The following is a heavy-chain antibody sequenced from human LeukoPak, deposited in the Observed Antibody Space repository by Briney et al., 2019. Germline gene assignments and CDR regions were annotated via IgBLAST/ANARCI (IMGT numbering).Heavy chain of an antibody. D-gene: IGHD5-12*01. V-gene: IGHV3-9*01. Sequence: PGGSLRLSCAASGFTFDDYAMHWVRQAPGKGLEWVSGISWNSGSIGYADSVKGRFTISRDNAKNSLYLQMNSLRAEDTAVYYCANPGARGYDSNRFDYWGQGTLVTVSS. CDR3: ANPGARGYDSNRFDY. CDR1: GFTFDDYA. CDR2: ISWNSGSI. J-gene: IGHJ4*02.